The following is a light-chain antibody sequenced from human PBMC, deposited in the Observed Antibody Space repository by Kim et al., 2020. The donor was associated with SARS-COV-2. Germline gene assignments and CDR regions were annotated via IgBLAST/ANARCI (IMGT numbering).Light chain of an antibody. CDR1: KLGDKY. Sequence: VSPGQTTSITCAGDKLGDKYACWYQQKPGQSPVLDIYQDSKRPSGIPERFSGSNSGNTATLTISGTQAMDEADYYCQAWDSSTAVFGGGTKLTVL. J-gene: IGLJ2*01. V-gene: IGLV3-1*01. CDR2: QDS. CDR3: QAWDSSTAV.